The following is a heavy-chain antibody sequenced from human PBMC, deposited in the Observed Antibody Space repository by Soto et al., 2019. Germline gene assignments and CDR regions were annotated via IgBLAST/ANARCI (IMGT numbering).Heavy chain of an antibody. CDR3: ARLPDYYDSSGYVDY. J-gene: IGHJ4*02. V-gene: IGHV4-39*01. CDR1: GGSISSSSYY. Sequence: QLQLQESGPGLVKPSETLSLTCTVSGGSISSSSYYWGWIRQPPGKGLEWIGSIYYSGSTYYNPSLKSRVTRXXDXSXXQFSLKLSSVTAADTAVYYCARLPDYYDSSGYVDYWGQGTLVTVSS. D-gene: IGHD3-22*01. CDR2: IYYSGST.